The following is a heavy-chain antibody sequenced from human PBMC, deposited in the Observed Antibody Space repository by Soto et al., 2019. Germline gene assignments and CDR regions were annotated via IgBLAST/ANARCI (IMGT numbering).Heavy chain of an antibody. CDR3: AKDGYSSSWYISSNWFDP. CDR2: ISWNSGSI. V-gene: IGHV3-9*01. D-gene: IGHD6-13*01. CDR1: GFTFDDYA. Sequence: DVQLVESGGGLVQPGRSLRLSCAASGFTFDDYAMHWVRQAPGKGLEWVSGISWNSGSIGYADSVKGRFTISRDNAKNSLYLQMNSLRAEDTALYYCAKDGYSSSWYISSNWFDPWGQGTLVTVSS. J-gene: IGHJ5*02.